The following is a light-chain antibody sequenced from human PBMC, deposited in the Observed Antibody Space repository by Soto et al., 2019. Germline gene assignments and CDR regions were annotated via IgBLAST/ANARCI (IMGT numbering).Light chain of an antibody. Sequence: DIVLTQAPGSLSLSPGERATLSCRASQSLSGSYLAWYQQKFGQAPRLLIYGASRRATGIPHRFSGSGSGTHFTITISRLEAEYFAVYYCQQCGSSPYTFGQGTKLEIK. V-gene: IGKV3-20*01. CDR2: GAS. CDR1: QSLSGSY. J-gene: IGKJ2*01. CDR3: QQCGSSPYT.